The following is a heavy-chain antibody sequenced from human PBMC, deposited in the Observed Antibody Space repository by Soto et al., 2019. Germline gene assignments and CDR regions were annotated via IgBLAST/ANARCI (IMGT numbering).Heavy chain of an antibody. CDR1: GYTFTSYA. V-gene: IGHV1-3*01. CDR2: INAGNGNT. D-gene: IGHD3-10*01. J-gene: IGHJ6*02. Sequence: GASVKVSCKASGYTFTSYAMHWVRQAPGQRLEWMGWINAGNGNTKYSQKFQGRVTITRDTSASTAYMELSSLRSEDTAVYYCARPLKIWFGPSHYYYGMDVWGQGTTVTVSS. CDR3: ARPLKIWFGPSHYYYGMDV.